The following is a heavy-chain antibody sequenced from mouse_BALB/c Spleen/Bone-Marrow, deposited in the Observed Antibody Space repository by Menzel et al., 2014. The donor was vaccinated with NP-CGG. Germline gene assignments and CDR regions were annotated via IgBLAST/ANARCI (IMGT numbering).Heavy chain of an antibody. CDR3: ARQDYDWFAY. J-gene: IGHJ3*01. CDR2: ISSGGSYT. D-gene: IGHD2-4*01. CDR1: GFTFSSYG. Sequence: EVKLVESGGDLVKPGGSLKLSCAASGFTFSSYGMSWVRQTPDKRLEWVATISSGGSYTYYPDSVKGRFTISRDNAKNTLYLQISSLKSEDTAMYYCARQDYDWFAYWGQGTLVTVSA. V-gene: IGHV5-6*01.